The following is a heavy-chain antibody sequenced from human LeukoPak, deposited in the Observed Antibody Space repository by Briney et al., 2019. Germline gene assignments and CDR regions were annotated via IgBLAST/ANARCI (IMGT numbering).Heavy chain of an antibody. J-gene: IGHJ4*02. V-gene: IGHV3-7*01. Sequence: PGGSLRLSCAGSGFTFSSYWMSWVRPAPGKGLEWVANIKQDGSERYYVDSVKGRFTISRDNAKNSLYLQMISLRAEDTAVYYCARDLPDYWGQGTLVTVSS. CDR3: ARDLPDY. CDR1: GFTFSSYW. CDR2: IKQDGSER.